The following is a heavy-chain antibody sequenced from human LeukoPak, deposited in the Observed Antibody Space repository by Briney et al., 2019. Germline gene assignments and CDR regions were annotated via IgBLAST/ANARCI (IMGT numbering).Heavy chain of an antibody. CDR2: ISGSGGST. V-gene: IGHV3-23*01. J-gene: IGHJ4*02. CDR3: AKAGGWYPADFDY. Sequence: PGGSLRLSCAASGLTFSSYAMSWVRQAPGKGLEWVSAISGSGGSTYYADSVKGRFTVSRDNSKNTLYLQMNSLRAEDTAVYYCAKAGGWYPADFDYWGQGTLVTVSS. CDR1: GLTFSSYA. D-gene: IGHD6-19*01.